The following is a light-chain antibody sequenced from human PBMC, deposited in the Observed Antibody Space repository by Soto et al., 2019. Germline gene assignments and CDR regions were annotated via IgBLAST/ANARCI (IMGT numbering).Light chain of an antibody. Sequence: EIVLTQSPGTLSLSPGERATLSCRASQSDSSRFLAWYQQKPGQAPRLLIHSTFRRDTGIPDRSSGSGSGTDFPLTISRLETEDYAVYYCQLYGSSWRFGQGTKVEIK. J-gene: IGKJ1*01. CDR3: QLYGSSWR. CDR1: QSDSSRF. V-gene: IGKV3-20*01. CDR2: STF.